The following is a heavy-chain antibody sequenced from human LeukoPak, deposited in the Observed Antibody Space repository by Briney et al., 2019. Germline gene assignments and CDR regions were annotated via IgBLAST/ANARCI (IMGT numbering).Heavy chain of an antibody. CDR3: AKDLSGYSYGEGYFDY. V-gene: IGHV3-23*01. Sequence: ETLSLTCAVYGGSFSGYYWSWVRQAPGKGLEWVSAISGSGGSTYYADSVKGRFTISRDNSKNTLYLQMNSLRAEDTAVYYCAKDLSGYSYGEGYFDYWGQGTLVTVSS. CDR2: ISGSGGST. CDR1: GGSFSGYY. D-gene: IGHD5-18*01. J-gene: IGHJ4*02.